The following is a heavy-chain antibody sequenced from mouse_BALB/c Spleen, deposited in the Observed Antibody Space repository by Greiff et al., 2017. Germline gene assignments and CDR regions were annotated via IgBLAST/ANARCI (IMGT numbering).Heavy chain of an antibody. J-gene: IGHJ4*01. CDR3: ARNYLGLLRLRDYAMDY. V-gene: IGHV2-6-4*01. D-gene: IGHD1-2*01. Sequence: VKLVESGPGLVAPSQSLSITCTVSGFSLSRYSVHWVRQPPGKGLEWLGMIWGGGSTDYNSALKSRLSISKDNSKSQVFLKMNSLQTDDTAMYYCARNYLGLLRLRDYAMDYWGQGTSVTVSS. CDR2: IWGGGST. CDR1: GFSLSRYS.